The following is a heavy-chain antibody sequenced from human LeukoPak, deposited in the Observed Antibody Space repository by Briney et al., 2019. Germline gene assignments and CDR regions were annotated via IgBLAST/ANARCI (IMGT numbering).Heavy chain of an antibody. J-gene: IGHJ4*02. CDR2: IIPIFGTA. Sequence: ASVKVSCKASGGTFSSYAISWVRQAPGQGLEWMGGIIPIFGTANYAQKFQGRVTITADESTSTAYMELSSLRSEDTAVYHCARATNAEMVRGAAAGLGYWGQGTLVTVSS. D-gene: IGHD3-10*01. CDR1: GGTFSSYA. V-gene: IGHV1-69*01. CDR3: ARATNAEMVRGAAAGLGY.